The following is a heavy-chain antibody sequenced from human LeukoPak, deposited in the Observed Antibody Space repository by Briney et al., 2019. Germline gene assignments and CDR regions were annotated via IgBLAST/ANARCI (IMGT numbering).Heavy chain of an antibody. CDR3: ARGLGTMARDY. CDR1: GFTFSSYS. Sequence: GGSLRLSCAASGFTFSSYSMNWVRQAPGKGLEWVSSISSSSSYIYYADSVKGRFTISRDNAKNSPYLQMNSLRAEDTAVYYCARGLGTMARDYWGLGTLVTVSS. J-gene: IGHJ4*02. V-gene: IGHV3-21*01. D-gene: IGHD4/OR15-4a*01. CDR2: ISSSSSYI.